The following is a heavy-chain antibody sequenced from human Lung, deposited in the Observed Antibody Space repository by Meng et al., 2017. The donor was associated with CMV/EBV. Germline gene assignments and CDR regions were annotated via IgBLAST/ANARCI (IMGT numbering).Heavy chain of an antibody. CDR3: ARDRAAVGYYYYAMEA. Sequence: SETLSLTCSVFGHPITTYYWSWVRQAPGKGLEWIGYIYYSGATNYNPSLKSRLTISMDTSKNQFSLELRSVTAADTAIYYCARDRAAVGYYYYAMEAWGQGTXVTVSS. CDR2: IYYSGAT. J-gene: IGHJ6*02. D-gene: IGHD2-15*01. CDR1: GHPITTYY. V-gene: IGHV4-59*01.